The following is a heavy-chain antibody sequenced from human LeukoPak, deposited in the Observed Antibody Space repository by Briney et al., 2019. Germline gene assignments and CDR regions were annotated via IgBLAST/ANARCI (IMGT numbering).Heavy chain of an antibody. CDR2: ISGSGGST. V-gene: IGHV3-23*01. Sequence: PGGSLRLSCAASGFTFSSYAMSWVRQAPGKGLEWVSAISGSGGSTYYADSVKGRFTISRDNAKNSLYLQMNSLRAEDMALYYCAKGGSSGRKFDYWGQGTLVTVSS. D-gene: IGHD6-19*01. J-gene: IGHJ4*02. CDR1: GFTFSSYA. CDR3: AKGGSSGRKFDY.